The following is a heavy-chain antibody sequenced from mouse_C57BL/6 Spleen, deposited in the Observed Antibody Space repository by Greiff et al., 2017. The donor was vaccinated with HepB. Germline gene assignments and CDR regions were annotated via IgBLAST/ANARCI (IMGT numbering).Heavy chain of an antibody. D-gene: IGHD1-1*01. CDR2: IDPSDSYT. Sequence: QVQLQQPGAELVKPGASVKLSCKASGYTFTSYWMQWVKQRPGQGLEWIGEIDPSDSYTNYNQKFKGKATLTVDTSSSTAYMQLSSLTSEDSAVYYCARIGNYYGSSYTYYFDYWGQGTTLTVSS. J-gene: IGHJ2*01. CDR3: ARIGNYYGSSYTYYFDY. V-gene: IGHV1-50*01. CDR1: GYTFTSYW.